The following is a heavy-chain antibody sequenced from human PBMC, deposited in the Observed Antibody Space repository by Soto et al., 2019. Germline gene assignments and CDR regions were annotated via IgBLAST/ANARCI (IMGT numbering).Heavy chain of an antibody. CDR3: ARGRFYDIVVVPADNYYYYMDV. CDR2: INHSGST. J-gene: IGHJ6*03. Sequence: PSETLSLTCAVYGGSFSGYYWSGIRQPPGKGLEWIGEINHSGSTNYNPSLKSRVTISVDTSKNQFSLKLSSVTAADTAVYYCARGRFYDIVVVPADNYYYYMDVWGKGTTVTVSS. D-gene: IGHD2-2*01. CDR1: GGSFSGYY. V-gene: IGHV4-34*01.